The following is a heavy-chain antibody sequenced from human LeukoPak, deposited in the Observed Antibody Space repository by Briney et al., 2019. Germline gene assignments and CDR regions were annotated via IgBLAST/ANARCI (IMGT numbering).Heavy chain of an antibody. D-gene: IGHD6-19*01. CDR1: GFTFSSYS. CDR2: ISSSSSYI. V-gene: IGHV3-21*01. CDR3: ARSRGQWLAPVDY. J-gene: IGHJ4*02. Sequence: GGSLRLSCAASGFTFSSYSMNWVRQAPGKGLEWVSSISSSSSYIYYADSVKGRFTISRDNAKNSLYLQMNSLRAEDTAVYYCARSRGQWLAPVDYWGQGTLVTVSS.